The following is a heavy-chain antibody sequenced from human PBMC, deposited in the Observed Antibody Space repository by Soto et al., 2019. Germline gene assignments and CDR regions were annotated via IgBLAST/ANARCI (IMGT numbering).Heavy chain of an antibody. D-gene: IGHD2-15*01. CDR2: ISSSGSTV. CDR3: ARQYCSGGSCYHLGWFDP. V-gene: IGHV3-11*01. Sequence: QVQLVESGGGLVKPGGSLRLFCAASGFTFSDYYMSWIRQAPGKGLEWVSYISSSGSTVYYADSVKGQFTISRDNAKNSLYVQMSSLRAEDTSVYYCARQYCSGGSCYHLGWFDPWGQGTLVTVSS. J-gene: IGHJ5*02. CDR1: GFTFSDYY.